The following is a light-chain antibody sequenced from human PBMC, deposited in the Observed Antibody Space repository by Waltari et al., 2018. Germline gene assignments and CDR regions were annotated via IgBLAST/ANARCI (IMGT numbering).Light chain of an antibody. CDR2: DAS. CDR3: QQRSNWPRLT. Sequence: IVFTQSPATLPLSTGERATVSCRASQSVSSYLAWYQQKPGQAPRLPIYDASNRATGIPARFSGSGSGTDFTLTISSLEPEDFAVYYCQQRSNWPRLTFGGGTKVEIK. CDR1: QSVSSY. V-gene: IGKV3-11*01. J-gene: IGKJ4*01.